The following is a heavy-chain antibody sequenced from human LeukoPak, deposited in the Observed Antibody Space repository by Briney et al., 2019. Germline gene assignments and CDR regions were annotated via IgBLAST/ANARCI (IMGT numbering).Heavy chain of an antibody. V-gene: IGHV3-33*01. D-gene: IGHD1-14*01. J-gene: IGHJ4*02. CDR2: IWYNGSKN. CDR1: GFTFSDHG. CDR3: ARGPGDC. Sequence: GGSLRLSCAASGFTFSDHGMHWVRQAPGKGLEWVAIIWYNGSKNYDAESVKGRFTISRDNSKNTLYLQMSSLRAEDTAVYYCARGPGDCWGQGTVVTVSS.